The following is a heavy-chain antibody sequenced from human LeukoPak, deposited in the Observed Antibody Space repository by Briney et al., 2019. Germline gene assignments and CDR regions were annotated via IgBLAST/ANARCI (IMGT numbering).Heavy chain of an antibody. CDR2: IYYSGST. V-gene: IGHV4-39*07. Sequence: SETLSLTCTVSGGSISSSSYYWGWIRQPPGKGLEWIGSIYYSGSTYYNPSLKSRVTISVDTSKNQFSLKLSSVAAADTAVYYCASWSLPVAGSDAFDIWGQGTMVTVSS. D-gene: IGHD6-19*01. J-gene: IGHJ3*02. CDR3: ASWSLPVAGSDAFDI. CDR1: GGSISSSSYY.